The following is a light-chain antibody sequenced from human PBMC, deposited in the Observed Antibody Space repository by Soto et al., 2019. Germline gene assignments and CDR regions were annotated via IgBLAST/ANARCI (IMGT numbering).Light chain of an antibody. J-gene: IGLJ1*01. CDR1: SSDVGGNKY. V-gene: IGLV2-14*03. Sequence: LTQPASVSGSPGQSITISCTGTSSDVGGNKYVSWYQQYPGKAPKLMICDVSNRPSGFSNRFSGSKSGNTASLTISGLQAEDEADYYCSAFTGTSYVFGTGTKVTVL. CDR3: SAFTGTSYV. CDR2: DVS.